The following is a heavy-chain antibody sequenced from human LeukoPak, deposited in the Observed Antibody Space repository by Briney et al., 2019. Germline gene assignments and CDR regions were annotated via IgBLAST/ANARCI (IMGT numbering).Heavy chain of an antibody. V-gene: IGHV3-23*01. CDR1: GFIFTNYA. D-gene: IGHD4-17*01. CDR2: ISGGGGST. J-gene: IGHJ4*02. CDR3: ARDKKTDDYGDYWPWVVDY. Sequence: PGGSLRLSCAASGFIFTNYAMNWVRQAPGKGLEWVSGISGGGGSTYYADSVKGRFTISRDNAKNSLYLQMNSLRAEDTAVYYCARDKKTDDYGDYWPWVVDYWGQGTLVTVSS.